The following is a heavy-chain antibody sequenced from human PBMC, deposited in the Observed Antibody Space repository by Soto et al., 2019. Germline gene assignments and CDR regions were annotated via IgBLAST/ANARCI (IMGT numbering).Heavy chain of an antibody. D-gene: IGHD3-10*01. CDR1: GYTFSNYG. CDR3: AREVVDGSSLWLDP. Sequence: ASVKVSCKTSGYTFSNYGITWVRQAPGQPLEWLGWISLYSDGTNYAQKFQGRVSMTTDTSTTTAYMELSNLKSDDTAVYYCAREVVDGSSLWLDPWGQGTLVTVSS. V-gene: IGHV1-18*01. J-gene: IGHJ5*02. CDR2: ISLYSDGT.